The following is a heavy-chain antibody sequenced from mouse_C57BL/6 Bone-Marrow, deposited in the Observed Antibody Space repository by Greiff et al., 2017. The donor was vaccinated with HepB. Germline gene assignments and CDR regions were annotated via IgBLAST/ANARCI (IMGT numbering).Heavy chain of an antibody. CDR2: IDPSDSYT. D-gene: IGHD1-1*01. J-gene: IGHJ2*01. CDR3: YYDSSYY. Sequence: QVQLQQPGTELVKPGASVKLSCKASGYTFTSYWMHWVKQRPGQGLEWIGEIDPSDSYTNYNQKFKGKATLTVDTSSSTAYMQLSSLTSEDSAVYDCYYDSSYYWGQGTTLTVSS. V-gene: IGHV1-69*02. CDR1: GYTFTSYW.